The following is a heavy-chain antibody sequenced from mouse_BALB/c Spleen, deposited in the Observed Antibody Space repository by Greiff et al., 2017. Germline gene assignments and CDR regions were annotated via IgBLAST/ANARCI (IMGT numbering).Heavy chain of an antibody. CDR1: GFAFSSYD. V-gene: IGHV5-12-1*01. Sequence: DVKLVESGGGLVKPGGSLKLSCAAFGFAFSSYDMSWVRQTPEKRLEWVAYISSGGGSTYYPDTVKGRFTISRDNAKNTLYLQMSSLKSEDTAMYYCARYGNYYFDYWGQGTTLTVSS. CDR2: ISSGGGST. CDR3: ARYGNYYFDY. D-gene: IGHD2-1*01. J-gene: IGHJ2*01.